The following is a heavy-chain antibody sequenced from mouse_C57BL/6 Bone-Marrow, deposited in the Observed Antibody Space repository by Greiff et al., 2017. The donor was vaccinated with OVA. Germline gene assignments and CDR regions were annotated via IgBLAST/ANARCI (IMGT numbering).Heavy chain of an antibody. Sequence: VQLQQSGAELVKPGASVKLSCTASGYTFPSYWRHWVKQRPGQGLEWIGMIHPNSGSTNYNEKFKSKATLTVDKSSSTAYMQLSSLTSEDSAVYYCARWIRHYGSSYDAMDYWGQGTSVTVSS. CDR2: IHPNSGST. J-gene: IGHJ4*01. D-gene: IGHD1-1*01. CDR1: GYTFPSYW. V-gene: IGHV1-64*01. CDR3: ARWIRHYGSSYDAMDY.